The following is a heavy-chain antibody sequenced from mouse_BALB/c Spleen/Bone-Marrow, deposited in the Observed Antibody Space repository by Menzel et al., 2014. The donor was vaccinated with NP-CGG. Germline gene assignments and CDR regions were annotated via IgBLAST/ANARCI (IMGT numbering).Heavy chain of an antibody. CDR2: IYPGDGDT. Sequence: VMLVESGAELARPGASVKLSCKASGYTFTSYWMQWVKQRPGQGLEWIGAIYPGDGDTRYTQKFKGKATLTADKSSSTAYMQLSSLASEDSAVYYCARGTGPDYWGQGTTLTVSS. CDR3: ARGTGPDY. J-gene: IGHJ2*01. V-gene: IGHV1-87*01. CDR1: GYTFTSYW. D-gene: IGHD4-1*01.